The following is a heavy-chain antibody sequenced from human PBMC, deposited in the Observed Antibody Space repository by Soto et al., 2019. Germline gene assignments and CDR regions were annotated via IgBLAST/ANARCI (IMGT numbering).Heavy chain of an antibody. Sequence: PGESLKIYCKGSGYSFAGYWITWVRQKPGKGLEWMGRIDPGDSQTYYSPSFRGHVTISVTKSITTVFLQWSSLSASDTAMYYCARQIYDSDTGPNFQYYFDSWGQGTPVTVSS. CDR3: ARQIYDSDTGPNFQYYFDS. CDR1: GYSFAGYW. D-gene: IGHD3-22*01. CDR2: IDPGDSQT. J-gene: IGHJ4*02. V-gene: IGHV5-10-1*01.